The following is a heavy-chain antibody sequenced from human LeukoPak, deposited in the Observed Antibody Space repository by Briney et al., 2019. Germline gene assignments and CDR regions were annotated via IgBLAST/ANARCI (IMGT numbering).Heavy chain of an antibody. CDR3: VKITAVTGGDC. CDR2: ISSNGGSS. J-gene: IGHJ4*02. Sequence: GGSLRLSCSASGFTFSAYAMYWVRQAPGKGLEYVSGISSNGGSSFYADSVKGRFTISRDNSKNTLYLQMSSLRAEDTAVYYCVKITAVTGGDCWGQGTRLTVSS. CDR1: GFTFSAYA. D-gene: IGHD1-14*01. V-gene: IGHV3-64D*09.